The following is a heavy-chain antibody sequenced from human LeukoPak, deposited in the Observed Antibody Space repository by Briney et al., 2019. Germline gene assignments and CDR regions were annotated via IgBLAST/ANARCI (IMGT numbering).Heavy chain of an antibody. V-gene: IGHV4-4*07. Sequence: SETLSLTCTVSGGSISSYYWSWIRQPAGKGLEWIGRIYTSGSTNYNPSLKSRVTISVDTSETQFSLRLSSVTAADTAIYYCASGRYQFDSSSYEDYYYYHGMDVWGQGTTVIVSS. CDR2: IYTSGST. CDR1: GGSISSYY. D-gene: IGHD3-22*01. J-gene: IGHJ6*02. CDR3: ASGRYQFDSSSYEDYYYYHGMDV.